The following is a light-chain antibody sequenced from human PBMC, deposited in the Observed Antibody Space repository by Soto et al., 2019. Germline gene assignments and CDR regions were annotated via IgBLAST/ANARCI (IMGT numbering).Light chain of an antibody. CDR2: DAS. J-gene: IGKJ1*01. V-gene: IGKV1-39*01. CDR3: QQSYSTLLT. Sequence: IQLTQFPSSLSSSVGERVTLTFPASQGISSYLGWYQQKPGKAPNLLIYDASTLHSGVPSRFSGGGSGTDFTLTISSLQPEDFATYYCQQSYSTLLTFGQGTKVDI. CDR1: QGISSY.